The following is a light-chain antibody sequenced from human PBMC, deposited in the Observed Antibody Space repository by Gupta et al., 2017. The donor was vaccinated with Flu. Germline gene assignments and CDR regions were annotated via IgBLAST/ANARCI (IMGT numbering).Light chain of an antibody. V-gene: IGKV3-11*01. J-gene: IGKJ1*01. CDR1: RSVSSH. Sequence: PSSPASSPGKSATTSCRTRRSVSSHLAWHQQPPGQPPLLLISAASNRAAVLPACISGSSSGTVSPLTICLLAPEVFAVYCCQQRSSWPKTFGQGTKVEIK. CDR3: QQRSSWPKT. CDR2: AAS.